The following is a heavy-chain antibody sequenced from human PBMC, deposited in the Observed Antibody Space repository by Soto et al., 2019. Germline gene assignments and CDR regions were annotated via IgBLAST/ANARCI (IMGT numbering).Heavy chain of an antibody. CDR1: GFTFSSYG. CDR2: ISYDGSNK. Sequence: QVQLVESGGGVVQPGRSLRLSCAASGFTFSSYGMHWVRQAPGKGLEWVAVISYDGSNKYYADSVKGRFIISRDNSKNTLYLQMNSLRAEDTAVYYCANSIAAAGTPGYYYGMDVW. D-gene: IGHD6-13*01. J-gene: IGHJ6*01. V-gene: IGHV3-30*18. CDR3: ANSIAAAGTPGYYYGMDV.